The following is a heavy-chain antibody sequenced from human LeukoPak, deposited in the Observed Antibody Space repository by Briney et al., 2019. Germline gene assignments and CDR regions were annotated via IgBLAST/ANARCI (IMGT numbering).Heavy chain of an antibody. Sequence: SGTLSLTCAVSGGSISSSNWWSWVRQPPGKGLEWIGEIYHSGSTNYNPSLKSRVTISVDKSKNQFSLKLSSVTAADTAVYYCARAKKYCSSTSCYVGGRFDPWGQGTLVTVSS. V-gene: IGHV4-4*02. CDR1: GGSISSSNW. D-gene: IGHD2-2*01. J-gene: IGHJ5*02. CDR2: IYHSGST. CDR3: ARAKKYCSSTSCYVGGRFDP.